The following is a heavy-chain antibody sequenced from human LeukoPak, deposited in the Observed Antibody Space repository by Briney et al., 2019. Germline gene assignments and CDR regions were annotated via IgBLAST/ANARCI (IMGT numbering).Heavy chain of an antibody. Sequence: PSETLSLTCTVSGGSISSGGYYWSWIRQPPGKGLEWIGEINHSGSTNYNPSLKSRVTISVDTSKNQFSLKLSSVTAADTAVYYCARPYDYAVPDWGQGTLVTVSS. CDR1: GGSISSGGYY. D-gene: IGHD3-16*01. J-gene: IGHJ4*02. CDR2: INHSGST. CDR3: ARPYDYAVPD. V-gene: IGHV4-39*07.